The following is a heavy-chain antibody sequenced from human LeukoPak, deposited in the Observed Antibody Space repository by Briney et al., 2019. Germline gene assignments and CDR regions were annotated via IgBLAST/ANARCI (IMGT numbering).Heavy chain of an antibody. Sequence: PSETLSLTCTVSGGSISSYYWSWIRQPPGKGLEWIGYINYSGSTNYNPSLESRVTISVDTSKNQFSLKLSSVTAADTAVYYCTREYGSGWSGAGFWGQGTLVTVSS. D-gene: IGHD6-19*01. V-gene: IGHV4-59*01. CDR3: TREYGSGWSGAGF. CDR1: GGSISSYY. J-gene: IGHJ4*02. CDR2: INYSGST.